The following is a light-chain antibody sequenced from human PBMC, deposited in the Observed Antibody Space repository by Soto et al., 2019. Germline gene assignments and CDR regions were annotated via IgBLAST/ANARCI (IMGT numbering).Light chain of an antibody. J-gene: IGKJ3*01. CDR2: AAS. V-gene: IGKV1-27*01. CDR3: HKYDGPPFT. CDR1: LGSTSY. Sequence: DIQMAQSPSSLSASIGDRVTITCRASLGSTSYLAWYQQKPVKVPKVLIYAASTLQSGVPSRFSGSGSVKDFTLTISSMQPEDVANYYCHKYDGPPFTFGPVTTVDIK.